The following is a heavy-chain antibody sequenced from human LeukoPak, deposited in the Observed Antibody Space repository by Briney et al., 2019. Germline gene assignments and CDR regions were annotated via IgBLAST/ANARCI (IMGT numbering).Heavy chain of an antibody. J-gene: IGHJ4*02. V-gene: IGHV1-46*01. CDR3: ARGVGKYYFDY. Sequence: ASVKVSCKASGYTFTSYYMHWVRQAPGQGLEWMGIINPSGGSTSYAQKFQGRVTMTRDMSTSTVCMELSSLRSEDTAVYYCARGVGKYYFDYWGQGTLVTVSS. CDR2: INPSGGST. CDR1: GYTFTSYY. D-gene: IGHD1-26*01.